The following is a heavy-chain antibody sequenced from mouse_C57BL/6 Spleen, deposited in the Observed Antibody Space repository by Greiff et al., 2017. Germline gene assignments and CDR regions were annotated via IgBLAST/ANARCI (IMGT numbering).Heavy chain of an antibody. CDR3: ARSRDGYDAWFAY. Sequence: VKLVESGPELVKPGASVKLSCKASGYTFTSYDINWVKQRPGQGLEWIGWIYPRDGSTKYNEKFKGKATLTVDTSSSTAYMELHSLTSEDSAVYFCARSRDGYDAWFAYWGQGTLVTVSA. V-gene: IGHV1-85*01. CDR2: IYPRDGST. CDR1: GYTFTSYD. D-gene: IGHD2-2*01. J-gene: IGHJ3*01.